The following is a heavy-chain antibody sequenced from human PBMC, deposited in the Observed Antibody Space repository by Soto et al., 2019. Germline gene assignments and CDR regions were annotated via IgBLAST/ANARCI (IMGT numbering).Heavy chain of an antibody. D-gene: IGHD6-19*01. Sequence: ASVTVSCKASGHTFTSYDINWVRQARGQGLEWMGWIDLNSGNTNYAQKFQERVTMTRDMSTSTAYMELSSLRSEDTAVYYCAAADSYSSGGYYYYGMDVLGQGTTVTVSS. V-gene: IGHV1-8*02. CDR1: GHTFTSYD. CDR3: AAADSYSSGGYYYYGMDV. CDR2: IDLNSGNT. J-gene: IGHJ6*02.